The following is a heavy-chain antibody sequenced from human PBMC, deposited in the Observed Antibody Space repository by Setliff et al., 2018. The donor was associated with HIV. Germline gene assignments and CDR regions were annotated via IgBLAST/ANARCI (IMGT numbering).Heavy chain of an antibody. CDR3: ARHGRYSGSYLHYFDY. J-gene: IGHJ4*02. D-gene: IGHD1-26*01. V-gene: IGHV4-59*08. CDR1: GGSISSYY. Sequence: SETLSLTCTVSGGSISSYYWSWIRQPPKKGLEWIGYIYYSGSTNYNPSLKSRVTISVDTSKYQFSLKLSSVTAADTAVYYCARHGRYSGSYLHYFDYWGQGTLVTVSS. CDR2: IYYSGST.